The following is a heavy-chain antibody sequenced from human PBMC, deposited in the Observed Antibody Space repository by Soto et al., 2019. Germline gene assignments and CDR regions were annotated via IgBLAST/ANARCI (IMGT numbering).Heavy chain of an antibody. J-gene: IGHJ4*02. CDR1: GGSISSGGYY. CDR3: ARENRLHHYGDHEGRSFDY. V-gene: IGHV4-31*03. D-gene: IGHD4-17*01. Sequence: PSETLSLTCTVSGGSISSGGYYWSWIRQHPGKGLEWIGYIYYSGSTYYNPSLKSRVTISVDTSKNQFSLKLSSVTAADTAVYYCARENRLHHYGDHEGRSFDYWGQGTLVTVSS. CDR2: IYYSGST.